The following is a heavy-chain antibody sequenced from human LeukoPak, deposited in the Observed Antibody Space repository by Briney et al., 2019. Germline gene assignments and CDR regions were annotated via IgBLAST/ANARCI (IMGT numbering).Heavy chain of an antibody. J-gene: IGHJ5*02. Sequence: GGSLRLSCAASGFTFSTYGMHWVRQAPGKGLEWVAVIWYDGSNKYYADSVKGRFTISRDNSKNTLYLQMNSLRVGDTAVYYCARATSSNWLNWFDPWGRGALVTVSS. V-gene: IGHV3-33*01. D-gene: IGHD6-13*01. CDR2: IWYDGSNK. CDR3: ARATSSNWLNWFDP. CDR1: GFTFSTYG.